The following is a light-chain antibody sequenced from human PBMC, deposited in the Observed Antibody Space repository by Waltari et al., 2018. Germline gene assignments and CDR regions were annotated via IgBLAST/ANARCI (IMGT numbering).Light chain of an antibody. CDR2: KAS. J-gene: IGKJ1*01. CDR3: QQYKSFPWT. V-gene: IGKV1-5*03. Sequence: DIQMTQSPSTLSASVGDRVTITCRASQSINSWLAWSQHKPGKVPKLVIYKASTLESGVPSRFSGSGSVTEFTLTISSLQPDDFATYHCQQYKSFPWTFGQGTKVEIK. CDR1: QSINSW.